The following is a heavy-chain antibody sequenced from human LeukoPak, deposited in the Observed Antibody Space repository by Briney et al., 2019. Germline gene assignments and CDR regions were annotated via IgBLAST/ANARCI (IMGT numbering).Heavy chain of an antibody. CDR2: IKQDRSEK. J-gene: IGHJ4*02. Sequence: GSLRLSCAASGFTFSSYWMRWVRQAPGKGLEWVASIKQDRSEKYYVDSVQGRFTISRDNAKNSLYLQMNSLRADDTAGYYCASVKAYNDYVWGSFRSSWVFDYWGQGTLVTVSS. CDR1: GFTFSSYW. CDR3: ASVKAYNDYVWGSFRSSWVFDY. V-gene: IGHV3-7*03. D-gene: IGHD3-16*02.